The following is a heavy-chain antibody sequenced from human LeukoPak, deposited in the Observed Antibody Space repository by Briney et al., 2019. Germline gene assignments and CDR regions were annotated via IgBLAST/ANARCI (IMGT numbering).Heavy chain of an antibody. Sequence: PSETLSLTCTVSGGSISSGDYYWSWIRQPPGKGLEWIGYIYYSGSTYYNPSLKSRVTISVDTSKNQFSLKLSSVTAADTAVYYCAATLLGSYLIQYYFDYWGQGTLVTVSS. CDR3: AATLLGSYLIQYYFDY. V-gene: IGHV4-30-4*08. D-gene: IGHD3-10*01. J-gene: IGHJ4*02. CDR2: IYYSGST. CDR1: GGSISSGDYY.